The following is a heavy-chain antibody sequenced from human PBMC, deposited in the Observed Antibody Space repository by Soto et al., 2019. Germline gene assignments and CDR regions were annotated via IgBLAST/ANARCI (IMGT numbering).Heavy chain of an antibody. J-gene: IGHJ6*02. CDR2: ITNTGETI. CDR1: GLTFSTYN. Sequence: EVQMVESGGGLVQPGGSLRLSCAGSGLTFSTYNMDWVRQAPGKGLEWISYITNTGETIYYADSVRGRFTISRDNAKNALFLQMNSLRDEDTAVYYCTRDGDRGYDMDVWGQGTTVTVSS. V-gene: IGHV3-48*02. CDR3: TRDGDRGYDMDV.